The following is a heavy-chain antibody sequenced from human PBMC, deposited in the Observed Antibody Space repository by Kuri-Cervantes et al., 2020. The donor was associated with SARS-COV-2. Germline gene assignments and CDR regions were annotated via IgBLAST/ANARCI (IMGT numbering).Heavy chain of an antibody. CDR2: ISYDGSNK. CDR3: ARERYYYDSSGYYSLFDY. Sequence: GGSLRLSCAASGFTFSSYAMHWVRQAPSKGLEWVAVISYDGSNKYYADSVKGRFTISRDNSKNTLHLQMNSLRAEDTAVYYCARERYYYDSSGYYSLFDYRGQGTLVTVSS. CDR1: GFTFSSYA. J-gene: IGHJ4*02. V-gene: IGHV3-30*04. D-gene: IGHD3-22*01.